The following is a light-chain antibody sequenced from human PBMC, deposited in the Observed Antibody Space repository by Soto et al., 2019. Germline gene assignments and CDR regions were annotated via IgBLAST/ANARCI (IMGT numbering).Light chain of an antibody. CDR1: SGHSSYA. CDR3: QTWVTGVV. Sequence: QSVLTQSPSASASLGASVTLTCTLSSGHSSYAIAWHQQQPEKGPRYLMKLNSDGSHSKGDGIPDRFSGSSSGAERYLTISSLQSEDEAYYYCQTWVTGVVFGGGTKLTVL. J-gene: IGLJ2*01. V-gene: IGLV4-69*02. CDR2: LNSDGSH.